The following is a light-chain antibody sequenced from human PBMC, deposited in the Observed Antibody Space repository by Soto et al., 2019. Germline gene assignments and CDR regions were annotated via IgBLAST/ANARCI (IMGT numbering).Light chain of an antibody. V-gene: IGLV4-69*01. Sequence: QSVLTQSPPASPSLGASVKLTCTRSSGHSSYAIEWHQQQPEKAPRYLMKLNSDGSHSKGDGIPDRFSGSSSGAERYLTISSLQSEDEADYYCQTWGTGIHVVFGGGTKLTVL. J-gene: IGLJ2*01. CDR2: LNSDGSH. CDR1: SGHSSYA. CDR3: QTWGTGIHVV.